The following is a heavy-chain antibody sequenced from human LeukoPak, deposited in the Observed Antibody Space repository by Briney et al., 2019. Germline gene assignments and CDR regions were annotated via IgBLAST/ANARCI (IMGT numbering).Heavy chain of an antibody. Sequence: QSGGSLRLFCAASGFTLSIYEMHGVPQALGEGLKGVSDISSSGRTMYYADSVKGRFTISRDNAKNSLYLQMNSLRAEDTAGYYCAREGAITMVRGVPDYWGQGTLVTVSS. CDR1: GFTLSIYE. D-gene: IGHD3-10*01. V-gene: IGHV3-48*03. CDR3: AREGAITMVRGVPDY. J-gene: IGHJ4*02. CDR2: ISSSGRTM.